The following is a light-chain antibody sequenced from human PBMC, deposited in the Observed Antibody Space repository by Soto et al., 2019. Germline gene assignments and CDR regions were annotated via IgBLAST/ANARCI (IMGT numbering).Light chain of an antibody. CDR2: EGS. J-gene: IGLJ2*01. CDR1: SSDVGSYNL. Sequence: QSALTQPASVSGSPGQSITISCTGTSSDVGSYNLVSWYQQHPGKAPKLMIYEGSKRASGVSNRFSGSKSGNTASLPISGLQAEDEADYYCCSYAGSSTFVLFGGGTKLTVL. V-gene: IGLV2-23*01. CDR3: CSYAGSSTFVL.